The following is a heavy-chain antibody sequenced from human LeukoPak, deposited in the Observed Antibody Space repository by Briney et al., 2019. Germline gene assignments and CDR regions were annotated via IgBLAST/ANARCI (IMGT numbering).Heavy chain of an antibody. V-gene: IGHV4-38-2*02. CDR1: GYSTSSGYY. J-gene: IGHJ4*02. CDR3: AGGPSAVSIAADY. CDR2: IYHSGST. Sequence: PSETLSLTCTVSGYSTSSGYYWGWIRQPPGKGLEWIGSIYHSGSTYYNPSLKSRVTISVDTSKNQFSLRLSSVTAADTAVYYCAGGPSAVSIAADYWGQGTLVTVSS. D-gene: IGHD6-13*01.